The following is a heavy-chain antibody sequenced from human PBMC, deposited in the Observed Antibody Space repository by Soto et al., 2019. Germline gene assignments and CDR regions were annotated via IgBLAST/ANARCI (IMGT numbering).Heavy chain of an antibody. D-gene: IGHD5-12*01. CDR2: INPSGGST. CDR1: GYTFTTYY. V-gene: IGHV1-46*03. J-gene: IGHJ4*02. CDR3: TRDPGGYNYFDY. Sequence: ASVKVSCKASGYTFTTYYIHWVRQAPGQGLEWMGRINPSGGSTSYAQKFQGRVTMTRDTSTSTVYMELSSLRSEDTGVYYCTRDPGGYNYFDYWGQGTLVTSPQ.